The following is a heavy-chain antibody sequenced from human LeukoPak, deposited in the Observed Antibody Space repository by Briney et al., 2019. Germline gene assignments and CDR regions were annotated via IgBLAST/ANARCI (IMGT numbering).Heavy chain of an antibody. Sequence: ASVKVSCKVSGYTLTELSMHWVRQAPGKGLEWMGGFDPEDGETIYAQKFQGRVTMTEDTSTDTAYMELSSLRSEDTAVYYCATGYCTNGVCFRMGWFDPWGQGTLVTVSS. CDR1: GYTLTELS. CDR2: FDPEDGET. CDR3: ATGYCTNGVCFRMGWFDP. D-gene: IGHD2-8*01. V-gene: IGHV1-24*01. J-gene: IGHJ5*02.